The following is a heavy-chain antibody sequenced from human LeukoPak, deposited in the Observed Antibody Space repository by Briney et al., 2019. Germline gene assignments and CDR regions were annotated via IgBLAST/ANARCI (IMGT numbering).Heavy chain of an antibody. CDR2: TYYRSKWYN. D-gene: IGHD3-22*01. J-gene: IGHJ4*02. V-gene: IGHV6-1*01. Sequence: SQTLSLTCAISGDSVSSNSAAWNWLRQSPSRGLEWLGRTYYRSKWYNDYAVSVKSRITINPDTSKNQFSLQLNSLTPDDTAVYYCAKGGCSSGYCFFDYWDQGALVIVSS. CDR3: AKGGCSSGYCFFDY. CDR1: GDSVSSNSAA.